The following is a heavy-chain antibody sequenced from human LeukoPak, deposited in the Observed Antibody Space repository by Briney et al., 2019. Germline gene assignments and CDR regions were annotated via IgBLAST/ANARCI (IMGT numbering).Heavy chain of an antibody. CDR3: ARDQYYYDSSGYYSAPGG. D-gene: IGHD3-22*01. J-gene: IGHJ4*02. Sequence: GGSLRLSCAASGFTFSSYSMNWVRQAPGKGLEWVSSISSSSSYIYYADSVKGRFTISRDNAKNSLYLQMSSLRAEDTAVYYCARDQYYYDSSGYYSAPGGWGQGTLVTVSS. V-gene: IGHV3-21*01. CDR1: GFTFSSYS. CDR2: ISSSSSYI.